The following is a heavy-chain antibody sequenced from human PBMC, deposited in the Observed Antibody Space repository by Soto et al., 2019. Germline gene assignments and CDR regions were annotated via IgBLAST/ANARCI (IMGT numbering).Heavy chain of an antibody. Sequence: EVQVVETGGGLIQSGGSLRLSCAASGFTVSSSYMSWVRQAPGKGLEWVSTIYSPGSTYYADSVKGRFTISRDNSKNTLYLQMNSLRAEDTAVYYWARGLVGATTAFDCWGQGTLVTVSS. V-gene: IGHV3-53*02. J-gene: IGHJ4*02. CDR1: GFTVSSSY. CDR3: ARGLVGATTAFDC. CDR2: IYSPGST. D-gene: IGHD1-26*01.